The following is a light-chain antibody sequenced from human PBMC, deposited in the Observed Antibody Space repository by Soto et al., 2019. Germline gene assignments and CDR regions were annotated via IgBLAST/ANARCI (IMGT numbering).Light chain of an antibody. Sequence: SYELTQPPSVSVSPGQTASITCSGDKLGDKYACWYQQKPGQSPVLVIYQDSKRPSGIPERFSRSNSGNTATLTISGTPAMDEADYYCQAWDSSTRVVFGGGTKLTVL. CDR1: KLGDKY. V-gene: IGLV3-1*01. CDR2: QDS. CDR3: QAWDSSTRVV. J-gene: IGLJ2*01.